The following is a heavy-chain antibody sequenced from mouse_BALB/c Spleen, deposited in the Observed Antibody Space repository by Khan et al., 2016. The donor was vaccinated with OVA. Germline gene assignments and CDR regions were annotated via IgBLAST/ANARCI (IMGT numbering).Heavy chain of an antibody. V-gene: IGHV5-9-3*01. CDR2: INTAGDYV. D-gene: IGHD1-3*01. Sequence: EVELVESGGDLVKPGGSLKLSCTASGFTFSTYAMSWVRQTPETRLEWVATINTAGDYVYYPDSVKGRFTISRDNAKNTLYLHMRSLRSEDTAMYYGARHNFGPFAYWGQGTLVTVSA. CDR3: ARHNFGPFAY. J-gene: IGHJ3*01. CDR1: GFTFSTYA.